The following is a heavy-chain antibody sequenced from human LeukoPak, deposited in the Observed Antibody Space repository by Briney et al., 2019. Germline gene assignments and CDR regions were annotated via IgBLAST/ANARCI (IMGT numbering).Heavy chain of an antibody. V-gene: IGHV1-2*02. CDR3: ARDGFGIFLRGSYPGRY. CDR2: INPNSGGT. Sequence: GASVKVSCKASGYTFTGYYMHWVRQAPGQGLEWMGWINPNSGGTNYAQKFQGRVTMTRDTSISTAYMELSRLRSDDTAVYYCARDGFGIFLRGSYPGRYWGQGTLVTVSS. J-gene: IGHJ4*02. CDR1: GYTFTGYY. D-gene: IGHD1-26*01.